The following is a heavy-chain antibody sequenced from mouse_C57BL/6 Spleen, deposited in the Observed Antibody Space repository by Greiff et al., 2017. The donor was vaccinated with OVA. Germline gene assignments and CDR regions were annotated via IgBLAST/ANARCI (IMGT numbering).Heavy chain of an antibody. CDR3: ARAITTVVATREYFDV. CDR2: IDPSDSYT. V-gene: IGHV1-69*01. Sequence: QVQLKQPGAELVMPGASVKLSCKASGYTFTSYWMHWVKQRPGQGLEWIGEIDPSDSYTNYNQKFKGKSTLTVDKSSSTAYMQLSSLTSEDSAVYYCARAITTVVATREYFDVWGTGTTVTVSS. CDR1: GYTFTSYW. D-gene: IGHD1-1*01. J-gene: IGHJ1*03.